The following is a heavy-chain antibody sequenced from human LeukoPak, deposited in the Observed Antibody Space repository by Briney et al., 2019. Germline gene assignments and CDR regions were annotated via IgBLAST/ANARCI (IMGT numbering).Heavy chain of an antibody. D-gene: IGHD1-26*01. V-gene: IGHV3-30-3*01. J-gene: IGHJ4*02. Sequence: GGSLRLSCEASGFIFTSYTLNWVRQAPGKGLEWVAVISYDGSNKYYADSVKGRFTISRDNSKNTLYLQMNSLRAEDTAVYYCARATGIVGALIFDSWGQGSLVTVSS. CDR2: ISYDGSNK. CDR3: ARATGIVGALIFDS. CDR1: GFIFTSYT.